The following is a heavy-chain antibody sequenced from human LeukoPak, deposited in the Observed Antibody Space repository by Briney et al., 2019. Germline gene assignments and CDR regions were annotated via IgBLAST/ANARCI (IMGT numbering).Heavy chain of an antibody. J-gene: IGHJ4*02. Sequence: HPGGSLRLSCAASGFTFSDYYMSWIRQAPGKGLEWVSYISSNGSTIYYADSVKGRFTISRDNAKNSLYLQMNSLRAEDTAVYYCARDDYSDYYDSSGPDYWGQGTLVTVSS. CDR1: GFTFSDYY. CDR2: ISSNGSTI. V-gene: IGHV3-11*01. D-gene: IGHD3-22*01. CDR3: ARDDYSDYYDSSGPDY.